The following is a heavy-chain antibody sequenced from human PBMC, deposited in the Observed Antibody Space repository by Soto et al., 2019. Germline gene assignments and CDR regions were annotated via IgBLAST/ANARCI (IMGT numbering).Heavy chain of an antibody. Sequence: EVQLVESGGGLVKPGGSLRLSCAASGFTFSNAWMNWVRQAPGKGLEWVGRIKSKTDGGTTDYAAPVKGRFTISRDDSKNTLYLQMNSLKTEDTAVYYCTTATGIAVAGAYYYYGMDVWGHGTTVTVSS. CDR1: GFTFSNAW. CDR3: TTATGIAVAGAYYYYGMDV. D-gene: IGHD6-19*01. J-gene: IGHJ6*02. CDR2: IKSKTDGGTT. V-gene: IGHV3-15*07.